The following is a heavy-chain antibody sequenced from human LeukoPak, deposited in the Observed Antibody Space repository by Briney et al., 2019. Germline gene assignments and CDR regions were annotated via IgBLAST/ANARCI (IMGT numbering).Heavy chain of an antibody. CDR2: IYPDDSDT. CDR3: ARWGRGAAAGFDY. J-gene: IGHJ4*02. CDR1: GYTFTTYW. Sequence: TGQSLKISCKGSGYTFTTYWIGWVRQVPGKGLEWMGMIYPDDSDTRYSPSFEGQVTISADKSISTAYLQWSSLKASDTAMYYCARWGRGAAAGFDYWGQGTLVTVSS. V-gene: IGHV5-51*01. D-gene: IGHD6-13*01.